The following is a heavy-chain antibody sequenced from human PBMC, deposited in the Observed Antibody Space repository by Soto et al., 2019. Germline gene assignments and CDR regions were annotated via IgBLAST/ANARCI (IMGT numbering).Heavy chain of an antibody. V-gene: IGHV3-23*01. CDR1: GFTFSSYA. J-gene: IGHJ4*02. Sequence: EVQLLESGGGLVQPGGSLRLSCAASGFTFSSYAMSWVRQAPGKGLEWVSAISGSGGSTYYADSVKGRFTISRDNSKNTLYLQRNSLRAEDTAVYYCAKRAPVVPAAIFERDYWGQGTLVTVSS. CDR2: ISGSGGST. CDR3: AKRAPVVPAAIFERDY. D-gene: IGHD2-2*02.